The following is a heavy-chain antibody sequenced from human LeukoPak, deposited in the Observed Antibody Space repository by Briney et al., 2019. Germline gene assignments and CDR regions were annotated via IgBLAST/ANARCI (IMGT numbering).Heavy chain of an antibody. CDR3: ARVRPKMTTVTPGWFDP. Sequence: GASVKVSCKASGYTFTSYGISWVRQAPGQGLEWMGWINPNGGGTNYAQKFQGRVTMTRDTSISTAYMELSRLRSDDTAVYYCARVRPKMTTVTPGWFDPWGQGTLVTVSS. V-gene: IGHV1-2*02. CDR1: GYTFTSYG. CDR2: INPNGGGT. J-gene: IGHJ5*02. D-gene: IGHD4-11*01.